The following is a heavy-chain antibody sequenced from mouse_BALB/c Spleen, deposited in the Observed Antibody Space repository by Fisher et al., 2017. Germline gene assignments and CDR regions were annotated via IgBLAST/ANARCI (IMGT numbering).Heavy chain of an antibody. CDR3: AVTTVVAAYYYAMDY. D-gene: IGHD1-1*01. J-gene: IGHJ4*01. V-gene: IGHV1-69*02. Sequence: KFKGKATLTADKSSSTAYMQLSSLTSEDSAVYYCAVTTVVAAYYYAMDYWGQGTSVTVSS.